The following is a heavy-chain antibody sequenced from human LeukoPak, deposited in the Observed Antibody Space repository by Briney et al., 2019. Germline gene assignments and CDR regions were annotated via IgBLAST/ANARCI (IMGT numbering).Heavy chain of an antibody. CDR3: ARAESGSYSDPDEYFQH. V-gene: IGHV1-69*13. Sequence: ASVKVSCKASGYTFTSYGISWVRQAPGQGLEWMGWIIPIFGTANYAQKFQGRVTITADESTSTAYMELSSLRSEDTAVYYCARAESGSYSDPDEYFQHWGQGTLVTVSS. J-gene: IGHJ1*01. CDR1: GYTFTSYG. CDR2: IIPIFGTA. D-gene: IGHD1-26*01.